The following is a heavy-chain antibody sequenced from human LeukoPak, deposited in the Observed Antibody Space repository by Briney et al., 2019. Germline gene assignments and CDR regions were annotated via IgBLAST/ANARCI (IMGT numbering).Heavy chain of an antibody. CDR1: GFTVSSNY. V-gene: IGHV3-7*03. J-gene: IGHJ4*02. D-gene: IGHD5-12*01. CDR2: IKQDGSEK. CDR3: ARRGWLNSRTPVDY. Sequence: PGGSLRLSCAASGFTVSSNYMSWVRQAPGKGLEWVANIKQDGSEKYYVDSVKGRFTISRDNAKNSLYLQMNSLRAEDTAVYYCARRGWLNSRTPVDYWGQGTLVTVSS.